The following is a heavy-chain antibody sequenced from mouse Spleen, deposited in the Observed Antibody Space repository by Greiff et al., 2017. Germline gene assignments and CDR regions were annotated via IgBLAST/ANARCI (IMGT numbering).Heavy chain of an antibody. CDR3: ARRYRFYAMDY. J-gene: IGHJ4*01. D-gene: IGHD2-14*01. CDR2: ISYSGST. Sequence: EVKVVESGPGMVKPSQSLSLTCTVTGYSITSGYDWHWIRHFPGNKLEWMGYISYSGSTNYNPSLKSRISITHDTSKNHFFLKLNSVTTEDTATYYCARRYRFYAMDYWGQGTSVTVSS. V-gene: IGHV3-1*01. CDR1: GYSITSGYD.